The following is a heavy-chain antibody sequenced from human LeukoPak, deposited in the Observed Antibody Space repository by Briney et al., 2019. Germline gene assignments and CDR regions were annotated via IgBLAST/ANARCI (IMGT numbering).Heavy chain of an antibody. V-gene: IGHV3-30*02. CDR1: GFTFSSYG. J-gene: IGHJ4*02. CDR3: AKDSCSSTSCYPEGDY. Sequence: GGSLRLSCAASGFTFSSYGMHWVRQAPGKGLEWVAFIWYDGSNKYYADSVKGRFTISRDNSKNTLYLQMNSLRAEDTAVYYCAKDSCSSTSCYPEGDYWGQGTLVTVSS. D-gene: IGHD2-2*01. CDR2: IWYDGSNK.